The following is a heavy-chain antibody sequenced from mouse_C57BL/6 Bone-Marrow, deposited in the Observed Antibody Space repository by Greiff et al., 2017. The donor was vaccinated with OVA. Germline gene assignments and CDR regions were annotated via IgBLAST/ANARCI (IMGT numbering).Heavy chain of an antibody. V-gene: IGHV5-4*01. J-gene: IGHJ2*01. CDR2: ISDGGSYT. Sequence: EVQLQESGGGLVKPGGSLKLSCAASGFTFSSYAMSWVRQTPEKRLEWVATISDGGSYTYYPDNVKGRFTISRDNAKNNLYLQMSHLKSEDTAMYYCARVPFYYGSRWYYFDYWGQGTTLTVSS. CDR3: ARVPFYYGSRWYYFDY. D-gene: IGHD1-1*01. CDR1: GFTFSSYA.